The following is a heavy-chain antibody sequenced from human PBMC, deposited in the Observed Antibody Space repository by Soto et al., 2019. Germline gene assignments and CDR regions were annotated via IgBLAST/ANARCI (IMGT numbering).Heavy chain of an antibody. Sequence: GGSLRLSCAASGFMFSNHGMHWVRQAPGKGLEWVAVIWSDGNNRYYADSVKGRFTISRDNSKNTVYLQMNSLRAEDTAVYYCARRIVATETFDYWGQGTLVTVSS. V-gene: IGHV3-33*01. CDR2: IWSDGNNR. CDR1: GFMFSNHG. CDR3: ARRIVATETFDY. D-gene: IGHD5-12*01. J-gene: IGHJ4*02.